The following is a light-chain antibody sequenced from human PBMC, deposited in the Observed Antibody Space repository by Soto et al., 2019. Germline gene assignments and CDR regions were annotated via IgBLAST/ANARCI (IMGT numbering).Light chain of an antibody. CDR2: GAS. J-gene: IGKJ5*01. Sequence: EIVLTQSPGTLSLSPVERATLSCRASQSVGSSSLAWYLQKPGQAPRLLIYGASDRATGIPDRFSGSGSGTDFTLTISSLQSEDFAVYYCQQYDKWPITFGQGTRLEIK. CDR3: QQYDKWPIT. V-gene: IGKV3-20*01. CDR1: QSVGSSS.